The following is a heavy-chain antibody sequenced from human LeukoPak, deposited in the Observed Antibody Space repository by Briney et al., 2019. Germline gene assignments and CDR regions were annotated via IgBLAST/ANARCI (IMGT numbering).Heavy chain of an antibody. Sequence: PGRSLRLSCAASGFTFSSYGMHWVRQAPGKGLEWVAAIWYDGSNKYYADSVKGRFTISRDNSKNTLYLQMNSLRAEDTAVYYCARDPQRFTMIVVVTPDYWGQRTLVTVSS. CDR2: IWYDGSNK. V-gene: IGHV3-33*01. CDR1: GFTFSSYG. D-gene: IGHD3-22*01. CDR3: ARDPQRFTMIVVVTPDY. J-gene: IGHJ4*02.